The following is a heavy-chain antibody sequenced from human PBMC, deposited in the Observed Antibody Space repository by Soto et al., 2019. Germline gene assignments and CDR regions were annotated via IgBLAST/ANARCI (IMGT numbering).Heavy chain of an antibody. Sequence: QVQLVQSGAEVKKPGASMKVSCKASGYIFTGHFMHWVRLAPGQGLEWMGWINPKTGDTGYAQKFQGRVTLTRDTATNTAYLDLNRLISDDTPVYYCVIGGSMTMAATPKTAFDIRGQGTMVTFSS. J-gene: IGHJ3*02. CDR2: INPKTGDT. V-gene: IGHV1-2*02. CDR1: GYIFTGHF. CDR3: VIGGSMTMAATPKTAFDI. D-gene: IGHD3-10*01.